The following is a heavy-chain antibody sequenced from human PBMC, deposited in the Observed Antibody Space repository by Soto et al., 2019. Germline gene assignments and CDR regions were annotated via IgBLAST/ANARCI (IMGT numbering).Heavy chain of an antibody. V-gene: IGHV1-18*01. CDR2: ISAYNGNT. CDR3: ARGPNLIAAAAHGNYYYGMDV. J-gene: IGHJ6*02. D-gene: IGHD6-13*01. CDR1: GYTFTSYG. Sequence: ASEKVSWKASGYTFTSYGISWVRQAPGQGLEWMGWISAYNGNTNYAQKLQGRVTMTTDTSTSTAYMELRSLRSDDTAVYYCARGPNLIAAAAHGNYYYGMDVWGQGTTVTVSS.